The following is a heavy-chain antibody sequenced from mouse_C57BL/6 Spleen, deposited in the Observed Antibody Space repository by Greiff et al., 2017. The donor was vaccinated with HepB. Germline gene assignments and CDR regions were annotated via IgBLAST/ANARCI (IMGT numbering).Heavy chain of an antibody. CDR3: ARKLAPSDY. D-gene: IGHD4-1*01. Sequence: QVQLQQPGAELVKPGASVKLSCKASGYTFTSYWMQWVKQRPGQGLEWIGEIDPSDSYTNYNQKFKGKATLTVDTSSSTAYMQLSGLTSEDSAVYYCARKLAPSDYWGQGTTLTVSS. J-gene: IGHJ2*01. CDR2: IDPSDSYT. CDR1: GYTFTSYW. V-gene: IGHV1-50*01.